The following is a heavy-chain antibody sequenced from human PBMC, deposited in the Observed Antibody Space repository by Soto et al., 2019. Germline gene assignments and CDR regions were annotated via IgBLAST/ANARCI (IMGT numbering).Heavy chain of an antibody. Sequence: SETLSLTCTVSGVSIISGDYYWSWIRQPPGKGLEWIGYIYYNGITYYNPSLKSRVTISIDTSKNQFSLKLSSVTDADPAVYYCDSDFQQYYDFWSGYPRGAGMDVWGQGTPVTVSS. V-gene: IGHV4-30-4*01. CDR1: GVSIISGDYY. CDR2: IYYNGIT. CDR3: DSDFQQYYDFWSGYPRGAGMDV. J-gene: IGHJ6*02. D-gene: IGHD3-3*01.